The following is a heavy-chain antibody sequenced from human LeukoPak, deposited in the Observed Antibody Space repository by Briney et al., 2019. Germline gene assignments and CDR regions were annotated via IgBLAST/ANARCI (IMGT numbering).Heavy chain of an antibody. V-gene: IGHV3-73*01. Sequence: GGSLRLPCAASGFTFSGSAMHWVRQASGKGLEWVGRIRSKANGYATAYAASVKGRFTISRDDSKNTAYLQMNSLKTEDTAVYYCTRPEGATDIWGQGTMVTVSS. CDR3: TRPEGATDI. CDR1: GFTFSGSA. D-gene: IGHD1-26*01. J-gene: IGHJ3*02. CDR2: IRSKANGYAT.